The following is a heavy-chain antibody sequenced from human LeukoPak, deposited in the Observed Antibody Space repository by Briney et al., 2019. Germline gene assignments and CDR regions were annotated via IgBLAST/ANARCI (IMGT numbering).Heavy chain of an antibody. CDR3: AKDLLALLVRTSCHLDY. D-gene: IGHD2-15*01. Sequence: GGSLRLSCVASGFTFRNYGVHWVRQAPGKGLEWVSFIRFDGSDKYYVDSVRGRFTVSRDNAKNTLYLQMNSLRPEDTAVYYCAKDLLALLVRTSCHLDYWGQGTLVTVSS. J-gene: IGHJ4*02. V-gene: IGHV3-30*02. CDR1: GFTFRNYG. CDR2: IRFDGSDK.